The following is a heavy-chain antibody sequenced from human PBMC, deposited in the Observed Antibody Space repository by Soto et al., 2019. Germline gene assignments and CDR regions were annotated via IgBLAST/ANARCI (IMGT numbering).Heavy chain of an antibody. V-gene: IGHV3-30*18. J-gene: IGHJ6*01. Sequence: QVQLVESGGGVVQPGRSLRLSCAASGFTFSSYGMHWVRQAPGKGLEWVAVISYDGSNKYYADSVKGRFTISRDNSKNTLYLQMNSLRAEDTAVYYCAKDMGCSGGSCYGMDVW. D-gene: IGHD2-15*01. CDR1: GFTFSSYG. CDR3: AKDMGCSGGSCYGMDV. CDR2: ISYDGSNK.